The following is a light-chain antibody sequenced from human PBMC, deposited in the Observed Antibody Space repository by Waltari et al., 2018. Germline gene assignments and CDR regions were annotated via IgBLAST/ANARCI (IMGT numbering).Light chain of an antibody. V-gene: IGKV3-15*01. CDR2: GAS. CDR1: QGININ. J-gene: IGKJ4*01. CDR3: QQYDNWPPIT. Sequence: DIVMTQSPATLSVSPGERATLFCRASQGININLAWYQHKPGQGPRLLIFGASSRATGIPARFSVSGSETEFTLTISSVESEDLAVYYCQQYDNWPPITFGGGTKVEIK.